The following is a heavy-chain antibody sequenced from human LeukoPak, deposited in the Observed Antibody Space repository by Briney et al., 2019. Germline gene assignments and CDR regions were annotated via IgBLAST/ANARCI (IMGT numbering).Heavy chain of an antibody. CDR1: GGSISSSSYY. Sequence: SETLSLTCTVSGGSISSSSYYWGWIRQPPGKGLEWIGSIYYSGSTYYNPSLKSRVTISVDTSKNQFSLKLSSVTAADTAVYYCANKKVVATWYPVKFDYWGQGTLVTVSS. J-gene: IGHJ4*02. CDR2: IYYSGST. D-gene: IGHD2-21*01. V-gene: IGHV4-39*01. CDR3: ANKKVVATWYPVKFDY.